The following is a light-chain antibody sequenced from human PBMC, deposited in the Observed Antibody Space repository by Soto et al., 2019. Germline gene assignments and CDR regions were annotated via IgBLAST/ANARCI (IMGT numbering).Light chain of an antibody. Sequence: QSALTQPASVSGSPGQSITISCTGTSSDVGGYNYVSWYQQHPGKAPKLMIYEVSNRPSGVSNRFSGSKSGNTASLTISGLQAEEEADYYCGSYTSSSPLVFGGGTKLTVL. CDR1: SSDVGGYNY. CDR3: GSYTSSSPLV. V-gene: IGLV2-14*01. CDR2: EVS. J-gene: IGLJ2*01.